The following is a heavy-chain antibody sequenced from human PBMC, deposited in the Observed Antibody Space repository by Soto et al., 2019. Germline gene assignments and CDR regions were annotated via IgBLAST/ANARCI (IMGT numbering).Heavy chain of an antibody. CDR1: VFTFSAYV. CDR2: ITSSGGGT. CDR3: ARAPQVVPAAYYYGMDV. D-gene: IGHD2-2*01. V-gene: IGHV3-23*01. Sequence: GGSLRLSCAASVFTFSAYVMSWVRQAPGKGLEWVSSITSSGGGTYYADSVKGRFTISRDNSKNTLYLQMNSLRAEDTAVYYCARAPQVVPAAYYYGMDVWGQGTTVTVSS. J-gene: IGHJ6*02.